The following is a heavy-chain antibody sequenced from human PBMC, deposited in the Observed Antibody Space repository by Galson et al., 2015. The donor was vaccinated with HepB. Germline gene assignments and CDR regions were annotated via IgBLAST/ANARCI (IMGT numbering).Heavy chain of an antibody. CDR3: ARAPRPMLTIFGVFFDY. CDR1: GGSISSGGYY. J-gene: IGHJ4*02. Sequence: TLSLTCAVSGGSISSGGYYWSWIRQHPGKGLEWIGYIYYSGSTYYNPSLKSRVTISVDTSKNQFSLKLSSVTAADTAVYYCARAPRPMLTIFGVFFDYWGQGTLVTVSS. D-gene: IGHD3-3*01. CDR2: IYYSGST. V-gene: IGHV4-31*11.